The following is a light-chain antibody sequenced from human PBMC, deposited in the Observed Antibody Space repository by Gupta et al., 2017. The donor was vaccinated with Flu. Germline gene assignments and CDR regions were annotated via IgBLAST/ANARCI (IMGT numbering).Light chain of an antibody. J-gene: IGLJ1*01. CDR2: EVT. CDR1: SSDVGRYNF. Sequence: SSDVGRYNFVSWYQEHPDKAPKLIIYEVTKRPSGGPDRVSGSKSGNTASLTVSGLQAEDEADYYCSSYAGGNTFVFGTGTRVTVL. CDR3: SSYAGGNTFV. V-gene: IGLV2-8*01.